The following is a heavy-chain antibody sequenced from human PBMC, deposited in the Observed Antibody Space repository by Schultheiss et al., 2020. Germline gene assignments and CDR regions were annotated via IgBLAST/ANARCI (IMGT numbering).Heavy chain of an antibody. Sequence: GGSLRLSCAASGFTVSSNYMSWVRQAPGKGLEWVSVIYSGGSTYYADSVKGRFTISRDNSKNTLYLQMNSLRAEDTAVYYCARVPSIAAGGYYYYYGMDVWGQGTTVTVSS. J-gene: IGHJ6*02. V-gene: IGHV3-66*02. CDR3: ARVPSIAAGGYYYYYGMDV. D-gene: IGHD6-6*01. CDR1: GFTVSSNY. CDR2: IYSGGST.